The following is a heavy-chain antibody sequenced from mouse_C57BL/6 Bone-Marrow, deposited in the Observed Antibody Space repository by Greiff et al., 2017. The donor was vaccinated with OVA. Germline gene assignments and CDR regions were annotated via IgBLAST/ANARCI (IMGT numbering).Heavy chain of an antibody. V-gene: IGHV1-59*01. Sequence: QVQLQQPGAELVRPGTSVKLSCKASGYTFTSYWMHWVKQRPGQGLEWLGVIDPSDSYTNYNQKFQGKATLTVYTSSSTAYMQLSSLTSEDSAVYYCARGYYFDCWGKGTTLTVSS. CDR1: GYTFTSYW. J-gene: IGHJ2*01. CDR3: ARGYYFDC. CDR2: IDPSDSYT.